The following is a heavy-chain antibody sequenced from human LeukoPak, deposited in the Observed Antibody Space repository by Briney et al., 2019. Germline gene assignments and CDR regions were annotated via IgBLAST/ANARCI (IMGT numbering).Heavy chain of an antibody. CDR1: GYTFTSYY. V-gene: IGHV1-46*01. D-gene: IGHD2-21*02. Sequence: ASVKVSCKASGYTFTSYYMHWVRQAPGQGLEWMGIINPSGGSTSYAQKFQGRVTMTRDMSTSTGNMELRSLRSEDTAVYYCARVPSYCGGDCNMDVWGKGTTVTVSS. CDR3: ARVPSYCGGDCNMDV. J-gene: IGHJ6*03. CDR2: INPSGGST.